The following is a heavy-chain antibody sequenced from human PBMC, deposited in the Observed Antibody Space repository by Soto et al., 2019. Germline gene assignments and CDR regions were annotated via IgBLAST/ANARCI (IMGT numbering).Heavy chain of an antibody. D-gene: IGHD2-2*01. J-gene: IGHJ5*02. CDR1: GGSISSGGYY. CDR3: AVQYGFAMRRS. Sequence: SETLSLTCTVSGGSISSGGYYWSWIRLHPGKGLEWIGYIYYSGSTYYNPSLKSPVTISVDTSKNQFSLKLSSVTAADTAVYYCAVQYGFAMRRSWGQGTLVTVSS. V-gene: IGHV4-31*01. CDR2: IYYSGST.